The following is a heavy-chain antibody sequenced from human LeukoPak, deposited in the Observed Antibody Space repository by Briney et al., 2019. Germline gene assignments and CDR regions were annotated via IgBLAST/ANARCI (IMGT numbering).Heavy chain of an antibody. CDR2: FDSEDGET. CDR3: AKAPLYCTNGVCPDAFDI. D-gene: IGHD2-8*01. V-gene: IGHV1-24*01. CDR1: GYTLTELS. J-gene: IGHJ3*02. Sequence: ASVKVSCKVSGYTLTELSMHWVRQAPGKGLEWMGGFDSEDGETIYAQKFQGRVTMTEDTSTDTAYMELRSLRSEDTAVYYCAKAPLYCTNGVCPDAFDIWGQGTMVTVSS.